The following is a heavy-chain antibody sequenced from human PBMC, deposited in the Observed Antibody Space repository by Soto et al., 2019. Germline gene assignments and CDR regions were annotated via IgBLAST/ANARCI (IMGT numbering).Heavy chain of an antibody. Sequence: QVQLQESGPGLVKPSGTLSLTCAVSSGSIFSSNWWSWVRQPPGKGLEWIGETRNSGGANYNPSLKSRVTISVDKSTTQFFLNLNSVTAADTAVKYCASHLTMTGTRGFDHWGLGTLVTVSS. V-gene: IGHV4-4*02. CDR3: ASHLTMTGTRGFDH. CDR2: TRNSGGA. CDR1: SGSIFSSNW. J-gene: IGHJ4*02. D-gene: IGHD3-9*01.